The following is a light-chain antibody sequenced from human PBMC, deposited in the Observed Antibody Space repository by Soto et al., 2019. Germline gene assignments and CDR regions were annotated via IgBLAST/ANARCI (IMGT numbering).Light chain of an antibody. J-gene: IGKJ2*01. CDR3: QQSYNTPPT. CDR2: AAS. Sequence: DIQMTQSPSSLSASVGDRVTITCRASQSISSYLNWYQQKPGKAPKLLIYAASSLQSGVPSRFSGSGSGTDFTLTISSLQPEDFATYYCQQSYNTPPTFGQGTKLESK. V-gene: IGKV1-39*01. CDR1: QSISSY.